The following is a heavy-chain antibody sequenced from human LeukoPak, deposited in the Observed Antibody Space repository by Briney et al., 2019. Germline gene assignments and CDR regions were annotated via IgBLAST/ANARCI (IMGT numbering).Heavy chain of an antibody. V-gene: IGHV3-11*04. Sequence: PGGSLRLSCAASGFTFSGYYMSWIRQAPGKGLEWVSYISSSGDTIYNADSVKGRFTISRDNAKNSLYLQMNSLRADDTAVYYCANSMIKVAGWGQGTLVTVSS. J-gene: IGHJ4*02. CDR3: ANSMIKVAG. CDR2: ISSSGDTI. D-gene: IGHD3-22*01. CDR1: GFTFSGYY.